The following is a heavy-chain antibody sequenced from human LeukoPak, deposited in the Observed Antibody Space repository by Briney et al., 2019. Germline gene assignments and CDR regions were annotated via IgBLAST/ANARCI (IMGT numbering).Heavy chain of an antibody. D-gene: IGHD3-22*01. CDR1: GGSISSGDYY. CDR3: ARASNKDYYDSSGYYYDY. V-gene: IGHV4-30-4*01. J-gene: IGHJ4*02. CDR2: IYCSGST. Sequence: SETLSLTCTVSGGSISSGDYYWSWIRQPPGKGLEWVGYIYCSGSTYYNPSLKSRVTISVATSKNQFSLKLSSVTAADTAVYYCARASNKDYYDSSGYYYDYWGQGTLVTVSS.